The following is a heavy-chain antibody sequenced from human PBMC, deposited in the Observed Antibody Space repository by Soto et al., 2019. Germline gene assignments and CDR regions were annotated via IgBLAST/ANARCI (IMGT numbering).Heavy chain of an antibody. CDR3: ATGVIWIGYFTVDS. D-gene: IGHD3-3*01. J-gene: IGHJ4*02. CDR2: FIPVYRTL. Sequence: QVLLVQSGAEVKKPGSSVKISCKASGGSFGNSAINWVRQTPGQGLEWLGGFIPVYRTLNYAQKFQGRVTITADESTGTADMTLNGLAFNAAAVYYCATGVIWIGYFTVDSWGQGTRVTVSS. CDR1: GGSFGNSA. V-gene: IGHV1-69*01.